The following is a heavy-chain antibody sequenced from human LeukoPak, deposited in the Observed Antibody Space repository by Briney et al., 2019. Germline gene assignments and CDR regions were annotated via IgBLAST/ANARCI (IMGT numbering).Heavy chain of an antibody. J-gene: IGHJ2*01. Sequence: SETLSFTCTVSGGSISSYYWSWIRQPPGKGLEWIGEINHSGSTNYNPSLKSRVTISVDTSKNQFSLKLSSVTAADTAVYYCARGPYYGLGHWYFDLWGRGTLVTVSS. CDR3: ARGPYYGLGHWYFDL. V-gene: IGHV4-34*01. D-gene: IGHD3-22*01. CDR2: INHSGST. CDR1: GGSISSYY.